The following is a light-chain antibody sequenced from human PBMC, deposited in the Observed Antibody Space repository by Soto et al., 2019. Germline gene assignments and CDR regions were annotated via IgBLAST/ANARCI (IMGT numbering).Light chain of an antibody. V-gene: IGKV1-39*01. CDR1: LGISDY. J-gene: IGKJ4*01. CDR2: DES. Sequence: DIQMTQSPSSLSGSVGDKVTITCRASLGISDYLNCYQQKPGKAPKLLIYDESNLQIGVPSRFAGSVSGTDFNLTISSLQTEDCATYECQQRYITPLTFGGGTKGDIK. CDR3: QQRYITPLT.